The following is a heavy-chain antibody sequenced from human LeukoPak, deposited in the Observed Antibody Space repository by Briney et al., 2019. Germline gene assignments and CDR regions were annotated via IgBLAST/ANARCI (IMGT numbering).Heavy chain of an antibody. CDR1: GGSISSYY. CDR3: AIASKKGIQLWFDY. D-gene: IGHD5-18*01. J-gene: IGHJ4*02. Sequence: SETLSLTCTVSGGSISSYYWSWIRQPPGKGLEWLGYIYYSGSTNYNPSLKSRVTISVDTSKNQFSLKLSSVTAENTAVYYCAIASKKGIQLWFDYWGQGTLVTVSS. CDR2: IYYSGST. V-gene: IGHV4-59*01.